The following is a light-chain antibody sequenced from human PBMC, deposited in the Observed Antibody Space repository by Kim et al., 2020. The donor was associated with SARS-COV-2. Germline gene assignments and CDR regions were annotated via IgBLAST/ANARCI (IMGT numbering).Light chain of an antibody. CDR1: QGISSA. Sequence: AIQLTQSPSSLFASVGDRVTITCRASQGISSALAWYQQKPGKGPKLLIYDVSTLESGVPSRFSGSGSGTDCTLTISSLQPEDFAAYYCQQYSSYPLTFDGGTKVDIK. CDR2: DVS. CDR3: QQYSSYPLT. V-gene: IGKV1-13*02. J-gene: IGKJ4*01.